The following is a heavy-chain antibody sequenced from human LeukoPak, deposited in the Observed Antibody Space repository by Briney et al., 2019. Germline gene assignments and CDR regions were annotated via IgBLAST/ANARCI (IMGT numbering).Heavy chain of an antibody. CDR3: ATPRHSGSYGVYFDY. CDR1: GYTLTELS. V-gene: IGHV1-24*01. Sequence: GASVKVSCKVSGYTLTELSMHWVRQAPGKGLEWMGGFDPEDGETIYAQKFQGRVTMTEDTSTDAAYMELSSLRSEDTAVYYCATPRHSGSYGVYFDYWGQGTLVTVSS. J-gene: IGHJ4*02. D-gene: IGHD1-26*01. CDR2: FDPEDGET.